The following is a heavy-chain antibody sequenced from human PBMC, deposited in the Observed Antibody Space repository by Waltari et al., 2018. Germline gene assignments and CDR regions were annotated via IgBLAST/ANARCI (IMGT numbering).Heavy chain of an antibody. V-gene: IGHV3-53*02. D-gene: IGHD1-26*01. CDR1: GFTVSSNY. J-gene: IGHJ3*02. CDR2: IYSGGST. CDR3: ATSDSGSYSDALDI. Sequence: EVQLVETGGGLIQPGGSLRLSCAASGFTVSSNYMSWVRQAPGKGLEWVSVIYSGGSTYYADSVKGRFTISRDNSKNTLYLQMNSLRAEDTAVYYCATSDSGSYSDALDIWGQGTMVTVSS.